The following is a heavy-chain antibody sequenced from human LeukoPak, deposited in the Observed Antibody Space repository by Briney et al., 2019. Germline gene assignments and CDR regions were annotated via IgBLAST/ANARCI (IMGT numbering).Heavy chain of an antibody. Sequence: GGSLRLSCAASGFTFSSYEMNWVRQAPGKGLEGVSYISSSGSTIYYADSVRVRFTTYRDNAKTSLYLQMNSLRAEDTAVYYCARIQYRGDYRDYYYGMDVWGKGTTVTVSS. CDR2: ISSSGSTI. D-gene: IGHD4-11*01. CDR1: GFTFSSYE. V-gene: IGHV3-48*03. CDR3: ARIQYRGDYRDYYYGMDV. J-gene: IGHJ6*04.